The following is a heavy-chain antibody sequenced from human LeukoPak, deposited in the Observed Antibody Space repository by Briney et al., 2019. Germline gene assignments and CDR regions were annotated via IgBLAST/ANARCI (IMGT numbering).Heavy chain of an antibody. V-gene: IGHV3-53*01. J-gene: IGHJ4*02. CDR3: ARDQNVWGSLDY. Sequence: PGGSLRLSCAASGFTVSGNYMSWVRQAPGKGLEWVSVIYSGGSTFYSDSVKGRFTISRDNSKNTLYLQMNSLRAEDTAVYYCARDQNVWGSLDYWGQGALVTVSS. CDR1: GFTVSGNY. D-gene: IGHD3-16*01. CDR2: IYSGGST.